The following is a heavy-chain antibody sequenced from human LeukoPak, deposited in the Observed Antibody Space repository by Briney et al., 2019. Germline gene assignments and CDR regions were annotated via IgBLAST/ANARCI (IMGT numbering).Heavy chain of an antibody. D-gene: IGHD1-7*01. CDR1: GGSISSSSYY. V-gene: IGHV4-39*07. CDR2: IYYSGST. CDR3: ARDRNWNYRGDYYYYMDV. Sequence: SETLSLTCTVSGGSISSSSYYWGWIRQPPGKGLEWIGSIYYSGSTYYNPSLKSRVTISVDTSKNQFSLKLSSVTAADTAVYYCARDRNWNYRGDYYYYMDVWGKGTTVTVSS. J-gene: IGHJ6*03.